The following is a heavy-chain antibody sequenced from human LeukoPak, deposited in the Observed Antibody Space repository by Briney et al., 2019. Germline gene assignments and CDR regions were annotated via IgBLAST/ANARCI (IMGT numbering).Heavy chain of an antibody. V-gene: IGHV4-59*01. J-gene: IGHJ5*02. CDR1: GASINRDY. Sequence: SETLSLTCTVSGASINRDYWSWLRQTPGKGLEWIGYIHYTGSTNYNPSLKSRVTISLDTSKNQFSLMLSSVTAADTAVFYCARESNYHDSLGYNWFDPWGQGTLVTVSS. CDR3: ARESNYHDSLGYNWFDP. D-gene: IGHD3-22*01. CDR2: IHYTGST.